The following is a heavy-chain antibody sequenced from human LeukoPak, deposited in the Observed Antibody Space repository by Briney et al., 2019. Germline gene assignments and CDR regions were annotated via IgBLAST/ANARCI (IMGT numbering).Heavy chain of an antibody. CDR1: GYSISSGYY. CDR2: IYHSGST. CDR3: ARVTGYMTEDYFDY. V-gene: IGHV4-38-2*02. D-gene: IGHD6-13*01. J-gene: IGHJ4*02. Sequence: SETLSLTCTVSGYSISSGYYWGWIRQPPGKGLEWIGSIYHSGSTYYNPSLKSRVTISVDTSKNQFSLKLSSVTAADTAVYYCARVTGYMTEDYFDYWGQGTLITVSS.